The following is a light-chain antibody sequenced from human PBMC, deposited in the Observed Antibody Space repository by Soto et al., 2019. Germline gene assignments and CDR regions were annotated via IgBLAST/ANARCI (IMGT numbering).Light chain of an antibody. CDR3: LLSYSGTQVV. V-gene: IGLV7-46*01. CDR1: TGAVTSGHY. Sequence: QAVVTQEPSLTVSPGGTVTLTCGSSTGAVTSGHYPYWFQQKPGQAPRTLIYDASYKHSWTPAQFSGSLLGGKAALTLSGTQPEDEAEYYCLLSYSGTQVVFGGGTKLTVL. J-gene: IGLJ2*01. CDR2: DAS.